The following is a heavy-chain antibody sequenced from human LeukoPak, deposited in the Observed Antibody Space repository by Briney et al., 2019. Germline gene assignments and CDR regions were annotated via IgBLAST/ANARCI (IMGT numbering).Heavy chain of an antibody. CDR3: ARDWTIQWLVHGGLDY. CDR2: IKSDGSST. D-gene: IGHD6-19*01. Sequence: PARSLRPSCAPAAFTFSSYWMHWDSQAPGKGLVWVSRIKSDGSSTSYADSVKGRFTISRDNAKNALYLQMNCLRADDTAVYYCARDWTIQWLVHGGLDYWGQGTLVTVSS. J-gene: IGHJ4*02. CDR1: AFTFSSYW. V-gene: IGHV3-74*01.